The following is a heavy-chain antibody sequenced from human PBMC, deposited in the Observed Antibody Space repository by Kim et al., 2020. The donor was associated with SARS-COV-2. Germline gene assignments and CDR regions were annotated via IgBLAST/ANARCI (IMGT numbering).Heavy chain of an antibody. J-gene: IGHJ6*02. CDR1: GFTFDDYA. D-gene: IGHD6-13*01. CDR2: ISWNSGSI. Sequence: GGSLRLSCAASGFTFDDYAMHWVRQAPGKGLEWVSGISWNSGSIGYADSVKGRFTISRDNAKNSLYLQMNSLRAEDTALYYCAKDYHIAAAGYYYYGMDVWGQGTTVTVSS. V-gene: IGHV3-9*01. CDR3: AKDYHIAAAGYYYYGMDV.